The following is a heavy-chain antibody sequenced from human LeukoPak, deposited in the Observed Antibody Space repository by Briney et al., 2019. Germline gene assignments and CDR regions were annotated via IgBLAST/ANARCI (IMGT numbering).Heavy chain of an antibody. CDR3: ARVSQWLQLWFDP. J-gene: IGHJ5*02. V-gene: IGHV1-18*01. D-gene: IGHD5-18*01. Sequence: ASVKVSCKASGYTFTSYGISWVRQAPGQGLEWIGWISAYNGNTNYAQKPRGRVTMTTDTSTSTAYMELRSLRSDDTAVYYCARVSQWLQLWFDPWGQGTLVTVSS. CDR1: GYTFTSYG. CDR2: ISAYNGNT.